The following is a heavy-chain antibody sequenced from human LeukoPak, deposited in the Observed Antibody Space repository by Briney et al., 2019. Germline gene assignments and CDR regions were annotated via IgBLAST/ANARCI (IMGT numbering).Heavy chain of an antibody. J-gene: IGHJ4*02. Sequence: ASVKVSCKASGGSFSRLSINWVRQAPGQGLEWMGGNIPILSTTNYAQRFQGSVTLTTDESTITAYMELSSLRSEDTAVYYCARGGDIVVAPAGRGDWAFDYWGQGTLVTVSS. CDR3: ARGGDIVVAPAGRGDWAFDY. D-gene: IGHD2-2*01. V-gene: IGHV1-69*05. CDR2: NIPILSTT. CDR1: GGSFSRLS.